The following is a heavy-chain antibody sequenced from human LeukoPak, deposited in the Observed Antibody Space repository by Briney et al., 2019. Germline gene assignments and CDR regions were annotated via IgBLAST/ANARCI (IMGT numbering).Heavy chain of an antibody. CDR1: VRSISSRSAY. CDR3: ARLIATAGHVDY. D-gene: IGHD6-13*01. Sequence: PSETLSLTCTVSVRSISSRSAYWRWIRQPPGKGLEWIGSIYYSGSTYYNPSLKSRVTISVDRSKNQFSLKLSSVTAADTAVYYCARLIATAGHVDYWGQGTLVTVSS. V-gene: IGHV4-39*01. CDR2: IYYSGST. J-gene: IGHJ4*02.